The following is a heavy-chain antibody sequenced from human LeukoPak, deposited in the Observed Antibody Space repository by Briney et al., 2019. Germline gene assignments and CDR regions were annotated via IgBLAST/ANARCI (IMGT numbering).Heavy chain of an antibody. J-gene: IGHJ4*02. V-gene: IGHV3-23*01. CDR1: GFTFSSYA. Sequence: PEGSLRLSCAASGFTFSSYAMSWVRQAPGKGLEWVSAISRSGGSTYYADSVKGRFTISRDNSKNTLYLQMNSLRAEDTAVYYCAKAATGVLWFGEFEFDYWGQGTLVTVSS. D-gene: IGHD3-10*01. CDR2: ISRSGGST. CDR3: AKAATGVLWFGEFEFDY.